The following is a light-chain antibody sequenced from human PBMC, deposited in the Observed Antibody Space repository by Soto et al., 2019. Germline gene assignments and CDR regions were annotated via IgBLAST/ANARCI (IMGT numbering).Light chain of an antibody. CDR2: DDG. CDR1: DIGSST. CDR3: QVWDSSSIQHF. V-gene: IGLV3-21*02. Sequence: SYELTQLPSVSVAPGQTATITCGGNDIGSSTVHWYQQRPGQAPVVVVYDDGVRPSGIPERFSGSNSGNTATLTSRRFEGGDEAEYYCQVWDSSSIQHFFGTGTKVTVL. J-gene: IGLJ1*01.